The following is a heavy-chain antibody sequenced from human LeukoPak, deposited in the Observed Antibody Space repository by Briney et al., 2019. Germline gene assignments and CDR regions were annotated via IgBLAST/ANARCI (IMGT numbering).Heavy chain of an antibody. V-gene: IGHV3-21*01. CDR2: ISGDSRYI. CDR1: GFTFSSYS. Sequence: GGSLRLSCAASGFTFSSYSMNWVRQAPGKGLEWVSAISGDSRYIYYADSVKGRFTISRDNAKNSLYLQMNSLRAEDTAVYYCAKSLGSRTDWFDPWGQGTLVTVSS. CDR3: AKSLGSRTDWFDP. D-gene: IGHD6-13*01. J-gene: IGHJ5*02.